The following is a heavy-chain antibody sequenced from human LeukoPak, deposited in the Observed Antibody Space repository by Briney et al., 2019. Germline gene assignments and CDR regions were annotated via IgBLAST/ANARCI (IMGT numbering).Heavy chain of an antibody. CDR1: GFSVTSTY. Sequence: PGGSLRLSCAASGFSVTSTYMNWVRQAPGKGLEWDSVIYSGSTNTYYADSVKGRFTISRDNSKNTLYLQMGSLRPDDMGVYYCARVRASGWSFDFWGQGTLVTVSS. CDR2: IYSGSTNT. CDR3: ARVRASGWSFDF. D-gene: IGHD6-19*01. V-gene: IGHV3-66*02. J-gene: IGHJ4*02.